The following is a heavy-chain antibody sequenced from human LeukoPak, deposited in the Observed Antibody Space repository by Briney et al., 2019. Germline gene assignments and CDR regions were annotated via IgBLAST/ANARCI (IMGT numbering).Heavy chain of an antibody. CDR1: GFTVSSNY. J-gene: IGHJ4*02. Sequence: PGGSLRLSCAASGFTVSSNYMSWVRQAPGKGLEWVSYISSSGSTIYYADSVKGRFTISRDNAKNSLYLQMNSLRAEDTAVYYCATGQLWLRRDYWGQGTLVTVSS. CDR2: ISSSGSTI. CDR3: ATGQLWLRRDY. D-gene: IGHD5-18*01. V-gene: IGHV3-11*04.